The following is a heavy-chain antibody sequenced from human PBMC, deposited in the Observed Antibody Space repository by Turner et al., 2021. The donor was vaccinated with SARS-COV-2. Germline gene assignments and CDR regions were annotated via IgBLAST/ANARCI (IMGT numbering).Heavy chain of an antibody. D-gene: IGHD2-21*02. V-gene: IGHV2-26*01. CDR2: IFSGDEK. CDR1: GFSLSNARMG. CDR3: ARGLLAYCGGDCYQGVFDY. Sequence: QVTLKESGPVLVKPTETLTLTCTVSGFSLSNARMGVSWIRQPPGKALEWLAHIFSGDEKSYSTSLKSRLTISKDTSKSQVVLTMTNMDPVDTATYYCARGLLAYCGGDCYQGVFDYWGQGTLVTVSS. J-gene: IGHJ4*02.